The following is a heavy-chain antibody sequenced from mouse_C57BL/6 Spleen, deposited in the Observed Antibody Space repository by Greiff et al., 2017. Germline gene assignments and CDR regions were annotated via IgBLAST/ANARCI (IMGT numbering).Heavy chain of an antibody. D-gene: IGHD2-2*01. Sequence: QVQLQQPGAELVRPGSSVKLSCKVSGYTFTSYWMDWVKQRPGQGLEWIGNIYPSDSETHYNQKFKDKATLTVDKSSSTAYMQLSSLTSEDSAVYYCARWLGLYAMDYWGQGTSVTVSS. V-gene: IGHV1-61*01. CDR2: IYPSDSET. CDR3: ARWLGLYAMDY. J-gene: IGHJ4*01. CDR1: GYTFTSYW.